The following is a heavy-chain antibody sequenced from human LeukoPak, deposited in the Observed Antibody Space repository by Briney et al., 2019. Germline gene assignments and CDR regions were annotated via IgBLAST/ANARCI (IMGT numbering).Heavy chain of an antibody. V-gene: IGHV3-21*01. Sequence: PGGSLRLSCAASGFTFSSYRMSWVRQPPGKGLEWVSSISSGSSYIYYPDSVKGRFTISRENAKNSLYLQMNSLRAEDTAVYYCARIPLWFGELLYSAFDIWGQGTMVTVSS. D-gene: IGHD3-10*01. CDR3: ARIPLWFGELLYSAFDI. CDR2: ISSGSSYI. CDR1: GFTFSSYR. J-gene: IGHJ3*02.